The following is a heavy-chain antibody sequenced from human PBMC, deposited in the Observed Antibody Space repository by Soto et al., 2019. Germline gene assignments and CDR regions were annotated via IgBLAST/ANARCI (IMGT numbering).Heavy chain of an antibody. CDR1: GGTFSSYT. Sequence: GASVKVSCKASGGTFSSYTISWVRQAPGQGLEWMGRIIPILGIANYAQKFQGRVTITADKSTSTAYMELSSLRSEDTAVYYCAREDDVLQDCSSTSCYAPYDLWGQGTMVTVSS. D-gene: IGHD2-2*01. CDR2: IIPILGIA. J-gene: IGHJ3*01. CDR3: AREDDVLQDCSSTSCYAPYDL. V-gene: IGHV1-69*04.